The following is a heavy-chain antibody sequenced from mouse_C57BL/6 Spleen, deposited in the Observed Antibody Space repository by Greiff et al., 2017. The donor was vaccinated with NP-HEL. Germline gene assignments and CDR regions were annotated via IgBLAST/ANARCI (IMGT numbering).Heavy chain of an antibody. Sequence: EVQLQESGPELVKPGASVKISCKASGYSFTGYYMNWVKQSPEKSLEWIGEINPSTGGTTYNQKFKAKATLTVDKSSSTACMQLKSLTSEDSAVYYCAGSYDDYDDPYFDYWGQGTTLTVSS. CDR3: AGSYDDYDDPYFDY. D-gene: IGHD2-4*01. CDR2: INPSTGGT. V-gene: IGHV1-42*01. J-gene: IGHJ2*01. CDR1: GYSFTGYY.